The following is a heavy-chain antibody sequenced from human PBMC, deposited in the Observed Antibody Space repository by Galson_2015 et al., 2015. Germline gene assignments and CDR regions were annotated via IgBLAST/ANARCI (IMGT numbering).Heavy chain of an antibody. CDR2: ISAYNGDT. V-gene: IGHV1-18*04. CDR1: GYTFTSHG. D-gene: IGHD2-15*01. CDR3: ARVPGWQYYFDY. J-gene: IGHJ4*02. Sequence: SVKVSCKASGYTFTSHGISWVRQAPGQGLEWMGWISAYNGDTNYAQKLQGRVTMTTDTSTTTAYMELRSLRSDDTAVYYCARVPGWQYYFDYWGQGTLVTVSP.